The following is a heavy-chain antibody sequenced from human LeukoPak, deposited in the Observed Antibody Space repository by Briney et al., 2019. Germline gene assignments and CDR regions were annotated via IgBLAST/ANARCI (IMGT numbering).Heavy chain of an antibody. J-gene: IGHJ4*02. CDR3: DLLGYCSSTGCGFEE. CDR1: GGSFSGYY. CDR2: INHSGST. D-gene: IGHD2-2*01. Sequence: PSETLSLTCAVYGGSFSGYYWSWIRQPPGKGLEWIGEINHSGSTNYNPSLKSRVTISVDTSKNQFSLKLSSVTAADTAVYYCDLLGYCSSTGCGFEEWGQGTLVTVSS. V-gene: IGHV4-34*01.